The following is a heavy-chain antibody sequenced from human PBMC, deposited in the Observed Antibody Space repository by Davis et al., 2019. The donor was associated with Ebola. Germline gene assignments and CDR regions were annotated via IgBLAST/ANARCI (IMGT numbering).Heavy chain of an antibody. CDR3: ARYDMIVGGGFEY. J-gene: IGHJ4*02. V-gene: IGHV4-59*01. CDR2: IYYSGST. CDR1: GGSISSYY. D-gene: IGHD3-22*01. Sequence: SETLSLTCTVSGGSISSYYWSWIRQPPGKGLEWIGYIYYSGSTNYNPSLKSRVTISVDTSKNQFSLKLSSVTAADTAVYYWARYDMIVGGGFEYWGQGTLVTVSS.